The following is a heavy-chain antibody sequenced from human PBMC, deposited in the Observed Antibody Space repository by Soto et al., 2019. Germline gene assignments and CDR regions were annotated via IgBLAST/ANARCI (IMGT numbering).Heavy chain of an antibody. CDR2: IYYSGST. D-gene: IGHD6-6*01. J-gene: IGHJ6*02. CDR3: ARGDFLAALLGMDV. CDR1: GGSISSSSYY. V-gene: IGHV4-39*07. Sequence: SETLSLTCTVSGGSISSSSYYWGWIRQAPGKGLEWIGNIYYSGSTYDNPSLKSRVTISVDTSKNQFSLKLSSVTAADTAVYYCARGDFLAALLGMDVWGQGTTVTV.